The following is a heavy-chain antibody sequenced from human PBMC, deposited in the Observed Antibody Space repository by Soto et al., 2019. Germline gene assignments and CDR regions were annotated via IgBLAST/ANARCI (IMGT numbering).Heavy chain of an antibody. V-gene: IGHV3-23*01. Sequence: EVQLLESGGGLVQPGGSLRLSCAASGFTFSSYGMNWVRQAPGKGLEWVSVISGSDGSTYYADSVKGRFTISRDNSKNTLKLQMNSLRAEDTAVYYCARRSSSWYFDYWGQGTLVTVSS. CDR1: GFTFSSYG. D-gene: IGHD6-13*01. J-gene: IGHJ4*02. CDR2: ISGSDGST. CDR3: ARRSSSWYFDY.